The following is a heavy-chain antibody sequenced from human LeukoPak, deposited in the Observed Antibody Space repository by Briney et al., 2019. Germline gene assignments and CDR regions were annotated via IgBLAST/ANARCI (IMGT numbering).Heavy chain of an antibody. D-gene: IGHD5-18*01. CDR2: ISSSSSYI. V-gene: IGHV3-21*01. J-gene: IGHJ4*02. CDR3: ARGGSTAMVSGY. CDR1: GFTFSSYS. Sequence: GGSLRLSCAASGFTFSSYSMNWVRQAPGKGLEWVSSISSSSSYIYYADSVKGRFTISRDNAKNSLYLQMNSLRAEDTAVYYCARGGSTAMVSGYWGQGTLVTVSS.